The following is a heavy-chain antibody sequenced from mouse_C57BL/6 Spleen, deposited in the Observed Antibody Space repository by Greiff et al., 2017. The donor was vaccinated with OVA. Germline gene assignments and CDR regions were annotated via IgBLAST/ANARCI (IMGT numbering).Heavy chain of an antibody. CDR2: IDPETGGT. V-gene: IGHV1-15*01. D-gene: IGHD1-1*02. Sequence: VQLQQSGAELVRPGASVTLSCKASGYTFTDYEMHWVKQTPVHGLEWIGAIDPETGGTAYNQKFKGKAILTADKSSSTAYMELRSLTSEDSAVDYCTRGGDYWYFDVWGTGTTVTVSS. CDR1: GYTFTDYE. CDR3: TRGGDYWYFDV. J-gene: IGHJ1*03.